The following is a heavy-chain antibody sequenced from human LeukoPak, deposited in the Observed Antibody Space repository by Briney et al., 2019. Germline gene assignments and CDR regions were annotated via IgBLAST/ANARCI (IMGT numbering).Heavy chain of an antibody. J-gene: IGHJ3*02. CDR2: INHSGST. CDR1: GGSFSGYY. CDR3: ARGGYCSGGSCYYDAFDI. D-gene: IGHD2-15*01. V-gene: IGHV4-34*01. Sequence: SETPSLTCAVYGGSFSGYYWSWIRQPPGKGLEWIGEINHSGSTNYNPSLKSRVTISVDTSKNQFSLKLSSVTAADTAVYYCARGGYCSGGSCYYDAFDIWGQGTMVTVSS.